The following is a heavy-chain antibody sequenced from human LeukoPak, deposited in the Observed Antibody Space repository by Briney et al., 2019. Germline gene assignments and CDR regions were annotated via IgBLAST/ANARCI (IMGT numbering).Heavy chain of an antibody. Sequence: ASVKSSCQVSGYTINDLSMLWVRQAPGNRLEWRGDFDPEDGETIYAQKFQGRVTMTEDTSTDTAYMELSSLRSEDTAVYYCATDRRHIVVVTEGYFDYWGQGTLVTVSS. CDR1: GYTINDLS. CDR3: ATDRRHIVVVTEGYFDY. D-gene: IGHD2-21*02. V-gene: IGHV1-24*01. J-gene: IGHJ4*02. CDR2: FDPEDGET.